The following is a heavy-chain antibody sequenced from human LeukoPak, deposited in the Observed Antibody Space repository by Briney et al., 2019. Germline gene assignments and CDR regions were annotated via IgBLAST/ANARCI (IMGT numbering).Heavy chain of an antibody. Sequence: GGSLRLSCAASGFTFSSYAMSWVRQAPGKGLEWVSAISGSGGSTYYADSVKGRFTISRGNSKNTLYLQMNSLRAEDTAVYYCAKDSDIVVVPAADNWFDPWGQGTLVTVSS. CDR3: AKDSDIVVVPAADNWFDP. J-gene: IGHJ5*02. CDR2: ISGSGGST. V-gene: IGHV3-23*01. CDR1: GFTFSSYA. D-gene: IGHD2-2*01.